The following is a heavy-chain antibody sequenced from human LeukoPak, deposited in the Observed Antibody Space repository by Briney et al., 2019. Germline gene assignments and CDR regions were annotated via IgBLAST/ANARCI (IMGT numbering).Heavy chain of an antibody. CDR2: IYYSGST. J-gene: IGHJ4*02. D-gene: IGHD6-19*01. Sequence: SETLSLTCTVSGGSISSSSYYWGWIRQPPGKGLEWIGSIYYSGSTYYNPSLKSRVTISVDTSKNQFSLKLSSVTAADTAVYYCARRESYSSGWYSDYWGQGTLVTVSS. V-gene: IGHV4-39*07. CDR3: ARRESYSSGWYSDY. CDR1: GGSISSSSYY.